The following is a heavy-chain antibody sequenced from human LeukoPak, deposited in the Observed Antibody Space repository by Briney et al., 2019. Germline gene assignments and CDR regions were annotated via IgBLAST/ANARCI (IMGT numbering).Heavy chain of an antibody. CDR1: GGTFSSYA. V-gene: IGHV1-69*05. J-gene: IGHJ6*03. Sequence: ASVKVSCKASGGTFSSYAISWVRQAPGQGLEWMGGIIPIFGTANYAQKFQGRVTITTDESTSTAYMELSSLRSEDTAVYYRAREYERGGDYGDYNYYYYMDVWGKGTTVTVSS. CDR3: AREYERGGDYGDYNYYYYMDV. CDR2: IIPIFGTA. D-gene: IGHD4-17*01.